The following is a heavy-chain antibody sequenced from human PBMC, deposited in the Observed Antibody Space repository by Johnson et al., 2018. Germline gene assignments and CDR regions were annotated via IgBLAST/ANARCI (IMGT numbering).Heavy chain of an antibody. J-gene: IGHJ1*01. V-gene: IGHV3-66*01. CDR1: GFTFSSYS. Sequence: VQLVESGGGLVQPGGSLRLSCAASGFTFSSYSMNWVRQAPGKGLEWVSVIYTGGSTYYADAVKGRFTISRDNSKNMLYLQRNSLRAEDRAVYYCAIARGYYSLYFQHWGQGTLVTVSS. CDR2: IYTGGST. CDR3: AIARGYYSLYFQH. D-gene: IGHD3-22*01.